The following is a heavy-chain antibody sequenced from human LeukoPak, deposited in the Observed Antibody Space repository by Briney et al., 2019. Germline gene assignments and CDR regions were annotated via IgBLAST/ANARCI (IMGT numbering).Heavy chain of an antibody. CDR1: GYTFTSNY. J-gene: IGHJ4*02. Sequence: ASVKVSCKASGYTFTSNYMHWVRQAPGQGLEWMGIINPSGGSTSYAQKFQDRVTMTRDTSTSTVYMELSSLRSEDTAVYYCATSLYYYDSSPLDYWGQGTLVTVTS. CDR3: ATSLYYYDSSPLDY. CDR2: INPSGGST. V-gene: IGHV1-46*01. D-gene: IGHD3-22*01.